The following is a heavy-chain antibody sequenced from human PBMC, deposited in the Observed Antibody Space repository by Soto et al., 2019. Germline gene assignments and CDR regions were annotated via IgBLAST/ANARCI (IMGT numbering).Heavy chain of an antibody. V-gene: IGHV4-59*01. CDR3: SRYFNTALDQ. D-gene: IGHD5-18*01. CDR2: IHDSGST. CDR1: GGSISSFY. Sequence: PSETLSLTCTVSGGSISSFYWSWIRQPSGKGLEWIGYIHDSGSTIYNPSLKSRVNISVDMSKKQFSLKVRSVTAADTAVYYCSRYFNTALDQWGQGTLVTVSS. J-gene: IGHJ4*02.